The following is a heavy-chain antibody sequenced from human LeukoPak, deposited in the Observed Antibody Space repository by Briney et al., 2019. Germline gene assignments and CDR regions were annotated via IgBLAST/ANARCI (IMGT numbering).Heavy chain of an antibody. Sequence: GGSLRLSCAASGFTSFGMSWVRQAPGKGLEWVSTISGSGGSTYYADSVKGRFTISRDNSKNTLYLQMNTLRAEDTAVYYCAKASRFGYSYGPREYFYYMDVWGKGTTVTISS. J-gene: IGHJ6*03. V-gene: IGHV3-23*01. CDR3: AKASRFGYSYGPREYFYYMDV. CDR1: GFTSFG. CDR2: ISGSGGST. D-gene: IGHD5-18*01.